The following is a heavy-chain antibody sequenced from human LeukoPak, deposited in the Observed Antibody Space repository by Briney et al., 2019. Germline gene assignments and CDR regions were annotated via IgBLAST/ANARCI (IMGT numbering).Heavy chain of an antibody. D-gene: IGHD2/OR15-2a*01. Sequence: PGGSLRLSCASSGFTSSSCWMSWVRQAPGKGLEWVANIRQDGSDKYYVDSVKGRFTISRDNAKTSLYLQMNSLRAEDTAVYYCARDGHFNTFHIWGQGTVVTVSS. CDR1: GFTSSSCW. V-gene: IGHV3-7*03. J-gene: IGHJ3*02. CDR2: IRQDGSDK. CDR3: ARDGHFNTFHI.